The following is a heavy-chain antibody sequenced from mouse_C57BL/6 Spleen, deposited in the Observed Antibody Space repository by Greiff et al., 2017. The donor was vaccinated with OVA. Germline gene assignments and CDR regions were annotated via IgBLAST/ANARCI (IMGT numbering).Heavy chain of an antibody. CDR1: GYSITSGYY. CDR3: ARESNYYGSLDD. CDR2: ISYDGSN. V-gene: IGHV3-6*01. Sequence: EVQLQQSGPGLVKPSQSLSLTCSVTGYSITSGYYWNWIRQFPGNKLEWMGYISYDGSNTYNPSLKNRISSTRDTSKKQLFLKLNSVTTKDTATYYCARESNYYGSLDDWGQGATRTVSS. D-gene: IGHD1-1*01. J-gene: IGHJ2*01.